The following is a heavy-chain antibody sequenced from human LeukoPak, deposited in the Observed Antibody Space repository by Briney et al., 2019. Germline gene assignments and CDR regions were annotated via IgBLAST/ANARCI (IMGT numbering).Heavy chain of an antibody. J-gene: IGHJ4*02. CDR1: DDSFGSGGYY. Sequence: SETLSLTCSVSDDSFGSGGYYWNWIRQPPGKGLEWIGCVYHSGSTNYNPSLKSRVAMSVDTSRNQFSLRLSSVTAADTAVYYCARLEEGSSGPYDYWGQGTLVTVSS. CDR2: VYHSGST. D-gene: IGHD5-18*01. V-gene: IGHV4-61*08. CDR3: ARLEEGSSGPYDY.